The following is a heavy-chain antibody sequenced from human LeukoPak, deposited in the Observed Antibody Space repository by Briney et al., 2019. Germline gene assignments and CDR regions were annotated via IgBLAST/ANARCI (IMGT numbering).Heavy chain of an antibody. J-gene: IGHJ4*02. Sequence: PGGSLRLSCAASGFTFSSYWMHWVRQAPGKGLVWVSRINSDGSSTSYADSVKGQFTISRDNAKNTLYLQMNSLRAEDTAVYYCARVSGDSSGYPFDYWGQGTLVTVSS. CDR1: GFTFSSYW. V-gene: IGHV3-74*01. D-gene: IGHD3-22*01. CDR2: INSDGSST. CDR3: ARVSGDSSGYPFDY.